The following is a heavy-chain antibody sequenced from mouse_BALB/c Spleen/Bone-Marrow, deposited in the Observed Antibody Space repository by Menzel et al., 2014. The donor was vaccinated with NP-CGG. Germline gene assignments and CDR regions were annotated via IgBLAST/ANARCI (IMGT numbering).Heavy chain of an antibody. J-gene: IGHJ3*01. V-gene: IGHV14-3*02. CDR1: GFNIKDTY. Sequence: EVKLVESGAELVKPGASVKLSCTASGFNIKDTYMHWVKQRPEQGLEWIGKIDPANGNTKYDPKFQGKATITADTSSNTAYLQLSSLTSEDTAVYYCAVNYYGSSLFAYWGQGTLVTVSA. D-gene: IGHD1-1*01. CDR3: AVNYYGSSLFAY. CDR2: IDPANGNT.